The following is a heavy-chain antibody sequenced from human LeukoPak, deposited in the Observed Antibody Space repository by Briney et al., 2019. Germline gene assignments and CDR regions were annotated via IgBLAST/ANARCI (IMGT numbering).Heavy chain of an antibody. D-gene: IGHD4-11*01. V-gene: IGHV3-21*01. CDR1: GFTFSSHW. CDR3: ARDPYNNDGDP. CDR2: ISSSGSDV. Sequence: AGGSLRLSCGASGFTFSSHWMSWVRQAPGKGLEWVSSISSSGSDVYYADSVKGRFTISRDNAKNSLYLQMSSLRAEDTALYYCARDPYNNDGDPWGQGTLVSVSS. J-gene: IGHJ5*02.